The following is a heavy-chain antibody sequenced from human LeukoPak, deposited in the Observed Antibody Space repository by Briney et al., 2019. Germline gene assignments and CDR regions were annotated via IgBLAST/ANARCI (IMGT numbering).Heavy chain of an antibody. V-gene: IGHV6-1*01. J-gene: IGHJ3*02. CDR1: GDSVSSNSTA. CDR2: TYYRSKWYS. D-gene: IGHD5-24*01. Sequence: SQTLSLTCAISGDSVSSNSTACNWIRQSPSRGLEWLGRTYYRSKWYSDYAVSVKSRITINPDTSKNQFSLQLNSVTPEDTAAYYCVRGGQGDGYSADEAFDIWGQGTMVTVSS. CDR3: VRGGQGDGYSADEAFDI.